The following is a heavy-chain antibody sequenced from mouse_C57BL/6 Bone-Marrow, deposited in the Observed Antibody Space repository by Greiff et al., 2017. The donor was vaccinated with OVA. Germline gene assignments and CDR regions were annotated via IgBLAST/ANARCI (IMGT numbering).Heavy chain of an antibody. J-gene: IGHJ4*01. CDR2: INPSTGGT. Sequence: EVQLQQSGPELVKPGASVKISCKASGYSFTGYYMNWVKQSPEKGLEWIGEINPSTGGTTYNQKFKAKATLTVDKSSSTAYMQLKSLTSEDSAVYYCARRHYDGAYYYAMDYWGQGTSVTVSS. V-gene: IGHV1-42*01. D-gene: IGHD2-3*01. CDR1: GYSFTGYY. CDR3: ARRHYDGAYYYAMDY.